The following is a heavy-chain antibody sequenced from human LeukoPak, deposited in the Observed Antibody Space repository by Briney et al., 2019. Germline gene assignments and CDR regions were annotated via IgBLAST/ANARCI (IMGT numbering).Heavy chain of an antibody. Sequence: GGSLRLSCAASGFTFSSYGMHWVRQAPGKGLEWVSAISGGGGSTYYADSVKGRFTISRDNSKNTLYLQMNSLRAEDTAVYYCAKTAGGPAGYSSGWYLFFADYWGQGTLVTVSS. CDR3: AKTAGGPAGYSSGWYLFFADY. CDR1: GFTFSSYG. D-gene: IGHD6-19*01. CDR2: ISGGGGST. V-gene: IGHV3-23*01. J-gene: IGHJ4*02.